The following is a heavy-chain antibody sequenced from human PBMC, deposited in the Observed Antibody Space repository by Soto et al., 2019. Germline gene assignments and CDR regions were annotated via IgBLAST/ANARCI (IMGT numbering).Heavy chain of an antibody. CDR3: AKVGSNTWDTFDY. CDR1: GFSFSTYA. D-gene: IGHD6-13*01. J-gene: IGHJ4*02. V-gene: IGHV3-23*01. CDR2: INRSGTST. Sequence: PGGSLRLSCAASGFSFSTYAMNWVRQAPGKGLEWVSTINRSGTSTYYADSVKGRFTISRDNSKNTLYLQVSSLRADDTAIYYCAKVGSNTWDTFDYWGQGTLVTVSS.